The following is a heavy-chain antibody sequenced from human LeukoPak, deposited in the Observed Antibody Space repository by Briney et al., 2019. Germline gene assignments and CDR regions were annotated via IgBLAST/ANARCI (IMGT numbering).Heavy chain of an antibody. D-gene: IGHD3-22*01. CDR1: GFTLSSYA. CDR2: ISGSGGST. CDR3: AKEGPSVVVIPYYFDY. V-gene: IGHV3-23*01. Sequence: GGSLRLSCAASGFTLSSYAMSWVRQAPGKGLEWVSAISGSGGSTYYADSVKGRFTISRDNSKNTLYLQMNSLRAEDTAVYYCAKEGPSVVVIPYYFDYWGQGTLVTVSS. J-gene: IGHJ4*02.